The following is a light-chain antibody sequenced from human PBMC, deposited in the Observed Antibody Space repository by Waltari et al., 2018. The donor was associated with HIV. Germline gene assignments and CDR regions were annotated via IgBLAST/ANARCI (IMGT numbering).Light chain of an antibody. CDR2: EVN. J-gene: IGLJ2*01. V-gene: IGLV2-8*01. Sequence: ALTQPPPASGSPGQSVTIPCTGGDGDIGSTNFVPWYQQHPGKAPKLMLYEVNKRPSGVSHRFSGAKSGSVASLTVSGLQADDEADYYCSSYAGRDIRVVFGGGTKLTVL. CDR3: SSYAGRDIRVV. CDR1: DGDIGSTNF.